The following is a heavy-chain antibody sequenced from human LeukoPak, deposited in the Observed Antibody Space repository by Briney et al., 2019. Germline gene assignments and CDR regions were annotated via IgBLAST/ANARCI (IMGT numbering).Heavy chain of an antibody. CDR1: GGSISGYY. Sequence: PSETLSLTCTVYGGSISGYYWSWIRQPPGKGLEWIGEINNSGSTNYNPSLKSRVTISVDTSKNQFSLKLSSVTAADTAVYYCARGGYDFWSGYYTGRFWFDPWGQGTLVTVSS. CDR3: ARGGYDFWSGYYTGRFWFDP. CDR2: INNSGST. D-gene: IGHD3-3*01. J-gene: IGHJ5*02. V-gene: IGHV4-34*01.